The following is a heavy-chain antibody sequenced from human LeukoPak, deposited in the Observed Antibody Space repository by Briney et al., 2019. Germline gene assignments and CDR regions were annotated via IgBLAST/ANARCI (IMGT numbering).Heavy chain of an antibody. D-gene: IGHD2-15*01. CDR1: GGSISSYY. J-gene: IGHJ6*02. V-gene: IGHV4-59*01. CDR3: ARDVVVAAPGHYYYYGMDV. Sequence: SVTLSLTCTVSGGSISSYYWSWIRQPPGKGLEWVGYIYYSGSTNYNPSLKSRVTISVDTSKNQFSLKLSYVTAADTAVYYCARDVVVAAPGHYYYYGMDVWGQGTTVTVSS. CDR2: IYYSGST.